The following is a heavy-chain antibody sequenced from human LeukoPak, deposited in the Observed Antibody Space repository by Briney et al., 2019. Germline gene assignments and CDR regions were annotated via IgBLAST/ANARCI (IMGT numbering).Heavy chain of an antibody. D-gene: IGHD2-2*01. CDR1: QFTFNGSW. CDR2: ISSSSSII. J-gene: IGHJ6*04. CDR3: ARDLTVPTSMDV. Sequence: GGSLRLSCADSQFTFNGSWMNWVRQAPGKGLEWVSYISSSSSIIYYADSVTGRFTISRDNAKNSLYLQMNSLRAEDTAVYYCARDLTVPTSMDVWGKGTTVTVSS. V-gene: IGHV3-48*01.